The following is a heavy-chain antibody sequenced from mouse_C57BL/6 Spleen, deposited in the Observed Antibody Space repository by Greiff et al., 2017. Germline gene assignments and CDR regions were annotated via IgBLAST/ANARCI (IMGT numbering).Heavy chain of an antibody. D-gene: IGHD2-4*01. J-gene: IGHJ4*01. CDR3: ARYDYFYAMDY. CDR2: ISSGGSYT. CDR1: GFTFSSYG. V-gene: IGHV5-6*01. Sequence: EVKLVESGGDLVKPGGSLKLSCAASGFTFSSYGMSWVRQTPDKRLEWVATISSGGSYTYYPDSLKGRFTISRDNAKNTLYLQMSSLKSEDTAMYYCARYDYFYAMDYWGQGTSVTVSS.